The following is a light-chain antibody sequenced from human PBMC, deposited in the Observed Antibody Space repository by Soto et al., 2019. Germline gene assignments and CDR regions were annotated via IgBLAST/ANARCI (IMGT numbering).Light chain of an antibody. Sequence: DCEMTQSTSSLSAFVGDRVTRTCRASQSIGTCLSWYQQKSGRAPKLLIYAASSLQIGVPSRFSGSGSGTNFTITFNSRLPAEFSCYSSQQNYDPPLPFGRGTRLEIK. CDR2: AAS. V-gene: IGKV1-39*01. CDR1: QSIGTC. CDR3: QQNYDPPLP. J-gene: IGKJ5*01.